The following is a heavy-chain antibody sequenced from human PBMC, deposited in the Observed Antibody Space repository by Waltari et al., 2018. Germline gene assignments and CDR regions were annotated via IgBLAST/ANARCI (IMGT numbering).Heavy chain of an antibody. CDR3: ARESRVRDYYDSSGPFDY. Sequence: QVQLVQSGAEVKKPGSSVKVSCKASGGTFSSYAISWVRHAPGQGLEWMGGIIPSFGTANYAQKFQGRVTITADESTSTAYMELSSLRSEDTAVYYCARESRVRDYYDSSGPFDYWGQGTLVTVSS. CDR2: IIPSFGTA. D-gene: IGHD3-22*01. CDR1: GGTFSSYA. V-gene: IGHV1-69*12. J-gene: IGHJ4*02.